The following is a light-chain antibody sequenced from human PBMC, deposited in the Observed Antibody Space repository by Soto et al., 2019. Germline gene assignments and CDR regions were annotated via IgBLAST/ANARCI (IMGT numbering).Light chain of an antibody. V-gene: IGLV2-14*01. J-gene: IGLJ2*01. CDR3: SSYTSTSTIL. CDR2: EVS. Sequence: QSALTQPASVSGSPGQSITISCTGTSSDIGAYNYVSWYQHHPGKAPKFMMYEVSYRPSGVSDRFSGSKSGNTASLTISGLQAEDEADYYWSSYTSTSTILFGGGTKLTVL. CDR1: SSDIGAYNY.